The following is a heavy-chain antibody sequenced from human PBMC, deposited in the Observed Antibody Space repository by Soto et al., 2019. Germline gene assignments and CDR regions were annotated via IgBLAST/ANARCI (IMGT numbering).Heavy chain of an antibody. CDR2: INPNSGGT. J-gene: IGHJ4*02. Sequence: ASVKVSCKASGYTFSGYYIHWVRQAPGQGLEWMGWINPNSGGTNYAQKIQGRVTMTRDTSISTAYMELTRLRSDDTAVYYCARWSXIXRGAHIGPFDYWGQGTLATVYS. D-gene: IGHD3-10*01. CDR1: GYTFSGYY. V-gene: IGHV1-2*02. CDR3: ARWSXIXRGAHIGPFDY.